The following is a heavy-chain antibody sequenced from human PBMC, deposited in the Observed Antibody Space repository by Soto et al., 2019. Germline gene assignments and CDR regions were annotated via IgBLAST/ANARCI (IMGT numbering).Heavy chain of an antibody. CDR3: VHRGLLATTFFQY. D-gene: IGHD5-12*01. CDR1: GFSLTTSGMG. V-gene: IGHV2-5*02. J-gene: IGHJ4*02. CDR2: VYWDDEK. Sequence: SVPTLVNPTQTLTLTCSFSGFSLTTSGMGVGWIRQPPGKAPEWLVLVYWDDEKRYSPSLKSRLTITKNTSENRVVLTMTNMDPVDTATYYCVHRGLLATTFFQYWGPGTLVTVSS.